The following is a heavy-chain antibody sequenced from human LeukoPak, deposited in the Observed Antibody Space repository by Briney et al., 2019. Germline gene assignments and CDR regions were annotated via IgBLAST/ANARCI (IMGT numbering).Heavy chain of an antibody. CDR1: SGSISSYY. V-gene: IGHV4-59*08. Sequence: PSETLSLTCTVSSGSISSYYWSWIRQPPGKGLEWIGYIYYSGSTNYNPSLKSRVTISVDTSKNQFSLKLSSVTAADTAVYYCARWPINRYCSGGSCRYNYYYYGMDVWGQGTTVTVSS. D-gene: IGHD2-15*01. J-gene: IGHJ6*02. CDR3: ARWPINRYCSGGSCRYNYYYYGMDV. CDR2: IYYSGST.